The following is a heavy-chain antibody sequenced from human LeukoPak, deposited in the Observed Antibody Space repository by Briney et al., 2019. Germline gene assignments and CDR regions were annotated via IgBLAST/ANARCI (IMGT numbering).Heavy chain of an antibody. CDR3: ARESRSSRTIDY. Sequence: GESLKISCMGSGYSFTSYWIGWVRQMPGKGLEWMGIIYPSDSDTKYSPSFRGQVTISADKSITTAYLQWSSLKASDTAIYYCARESRSSRTIDYWGQGTQVTVSS. CDR1: GYSFTSYW. CDR2: IYPSDSDT. D-gene: IGHD6-13*01. J-gene: IGHJ4*02. V-gene: IGHV5-51*01.